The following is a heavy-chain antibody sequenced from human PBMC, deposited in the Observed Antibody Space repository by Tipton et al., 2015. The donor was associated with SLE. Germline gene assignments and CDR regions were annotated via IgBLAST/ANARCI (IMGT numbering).Heavy chain of an antibody. D-gene: IGHD6-25*01. V-gene: IGHV3-23*01. CDR3: AKDGGSGYFRPFDY. Sequence: SLRLSCAASGFTFSSHAMSWVRQAPGKGLEWVSGISGSGDYTYYVDSLMGRFTISRDNSKNTLYLQMNSLRAEDTALYYCAKDGGSGYFRPFDYWGQGTLVTVSS. CDR2: ISGSGDYT. CDR1: GFTFSSHA. J-gene: IGHJ4*02.